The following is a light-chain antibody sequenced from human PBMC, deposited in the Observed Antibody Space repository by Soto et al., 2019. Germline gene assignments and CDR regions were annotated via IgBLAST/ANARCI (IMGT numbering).Light chain of an antibody. CDR3: LQDYSYPWT. Sequence: DIHMTQSASSLSASVGDRLTMTFQASQDISNYLNWYQQKLGKAPKLLIYDASNLETGVPSRFSGSGSGTDFTFTISSLQPEDIATYYCLQDYSYPWTFGQGTKVDIK. CDR1: QDISNY. J-gene: IGKJ1*01. V-gene: IGKV1-33*01. CDR2: DAS.